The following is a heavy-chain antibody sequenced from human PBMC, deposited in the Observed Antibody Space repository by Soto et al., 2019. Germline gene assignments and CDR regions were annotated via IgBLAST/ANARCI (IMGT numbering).Heavy chain of an antibody. CDR2: ISAYNGNT. V-gene: IGHV1-18*01. J-gene: IGHJ4*02. CDR3: ARDHGSSWYPFFDY. CDR1: GYTFTSYG. D-gene: IGHD6-13*01. Sequence: QVQLVQPGAEVKKPGASVKVSCKASGYTFTSYGINWVRQAPGQGLEWMGWISAYNGNTNYAQKLQGRVTMTTDTSPSTAYMELRSLRSDATAVYYCARDHGSSWYPFFDYWGQGTLVTVSS.